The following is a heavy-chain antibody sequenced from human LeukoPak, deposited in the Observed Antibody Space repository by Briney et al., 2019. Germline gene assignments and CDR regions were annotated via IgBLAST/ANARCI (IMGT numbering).Heavy chain of an antibody. CDR1: GGSVSSGSYY. CDR3: ARDRQQLGYYYGMDV. D-gene: IGHD6-13*01. J-gene: IGHJ6*02. V-gene: IGHV4-61*01. CDR2: IYYSGST. Sequence: SETLSLTCTVSGGSVSSGSYYWSWIRQPPGKGLEWIGYIYYSGSTNYNPSLKSRVTISVDTPKNQFSLKLSSVTAADTAVYYCARDRQQLGYYYGMDVWGQGTTVTVSS.